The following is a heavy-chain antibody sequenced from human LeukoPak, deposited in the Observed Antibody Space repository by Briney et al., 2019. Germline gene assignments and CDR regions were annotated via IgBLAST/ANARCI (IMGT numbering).Heavy chain of an antibody. Sequence: SETLSLTCTVSGGTISSGDFYWSCLRQPPGMGLEWIGYIYYSGRTYYNPSLKSRVTISVDTSKNQFSLNLSSVTAADTAVYYCAKRTGETPFDSWGQGTLVTVSS. D-gene: IGHD4-17*01. V-gene: IGHV4-30-4*01. CDR1: GGTISSGDFY. CDR3: AKRTGETPFDS. CDR2: IYYSGRT. J-gene: IGHJ4*02.